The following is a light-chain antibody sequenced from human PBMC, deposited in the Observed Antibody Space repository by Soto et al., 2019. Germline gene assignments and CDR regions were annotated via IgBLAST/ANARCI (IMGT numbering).Light chain of an antibody. CDR3: QQYNTYSWT. CDR2: DAS. Sequence: DIQMTQSPSSLSASVGDRVTITCRASQSISSWLAWYQQMPGKAPKXLIYDASSLHSGVPSRFSGSGSGTEFTITISSLQPDDFETYYCQQYNTYSWTFGQGTKVDIK. V-gene: IGKV1-5*01. CDR1: QSISSW. J-gene: IGKJ1*01.